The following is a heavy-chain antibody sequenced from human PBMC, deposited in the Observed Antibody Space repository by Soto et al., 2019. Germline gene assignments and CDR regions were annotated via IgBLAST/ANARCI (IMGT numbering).Heavy chain of an antibody. CDR3: TRGNGITMVRGVIISFDP. V-gene: IGHV3-49*03. D-gene: IGHD3-10*01. CDR1: GFTFGDYA. Sequence: PVGSLRLSCTASGFTFGDYAMSWFRQAPGKGLEWVGFIRSKAYGGTTEYAASVKGRFTISRDDSKSIAYLQMNSLKTEDTAVYYCTRGNGITMVRGVIISFDPWGQGTLVTVSS. J-gene: IGHJ5*02. CDR2: IRSKAYGGTT.